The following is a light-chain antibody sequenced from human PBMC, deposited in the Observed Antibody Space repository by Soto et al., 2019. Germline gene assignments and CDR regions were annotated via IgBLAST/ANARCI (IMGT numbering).Light chain of an antibody. CDR1: QSISSF. Sequence: DIQMTQSPSSLSASVGDRVTITCRASQSISSFLNWYQQKPGKAPKLLIYGASGLQSGVLSRFSGSGSGTDFTLTISSLQPEDFATYYCQQSYSIPLTFGGGTKVDIK. CDR3: QQSYSIPLT. CDR2: GAS. J-gene: IGKJ4*01. V-gene: IGKV1-39*01.